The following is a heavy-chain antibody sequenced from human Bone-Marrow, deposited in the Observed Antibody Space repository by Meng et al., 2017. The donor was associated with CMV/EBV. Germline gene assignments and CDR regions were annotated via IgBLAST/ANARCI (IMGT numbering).Heavy chain of an antibody. D-gene: IGHD5-24*01. CDR3: ARVEMATGDIDN. V-gene: IGHV4-59*01. Sequence: SETLSLTCTVSGGSLRSYYWSWIRQPPGKRLEWIGHIYYTGSTNYNPSLKSRLTMSVDTSKSQSSLELSSVTAADTAVYYCARVEMATGDIDNWGQGTLVTVSS. J-gene: IGHJ4*02. CDR2: IYYTGST. CDR1: GGSLRSYY.